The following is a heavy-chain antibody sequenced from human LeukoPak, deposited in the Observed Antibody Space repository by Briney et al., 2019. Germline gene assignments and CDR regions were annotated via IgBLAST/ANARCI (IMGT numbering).Heavy chain of an antibody. CDR2: INPSGGST. CDR3: YYDSRVGD. CDR1: GYTFTGYY. J-gene: IGHJ4*02. V-gene: IGHV1-46*01. D-gene: IGHD3-22*01. Sequence: ASVKVSCKASGYTFTGYYMHWVRQAPGQGLEWMGIINPSGGSTSYAQKFQGRVTMTRDTSTSTVYMEPSSLRSEDTAVYYCYYDSRVGDWGQGTLVTVSS.